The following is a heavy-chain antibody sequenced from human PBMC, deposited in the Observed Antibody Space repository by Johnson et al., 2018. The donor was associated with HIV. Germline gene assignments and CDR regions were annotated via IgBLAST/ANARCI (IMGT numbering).Heavy chain of an antibody. D-gene: IGHD6-13*01. J-gene: IGHJ3*02. V-gene: IGHV3-11*04. CDR2: ISSGGSTK. CDR3: ARNCRGSSWYRVSGTDGFDI. Sequence: QVQLVESGGGLVKPGGSLRLSCAASGVTFSDYYMSWIRQAPGKGLEWISYISSGGSTKYYADSVKGRFTISRDNAKNSLFLQMNSLRAGDTAVYYCARNCRGSSWYRVSGTDGFDIWGQGTMVTVSS. CDR1: GVTFSDYY.